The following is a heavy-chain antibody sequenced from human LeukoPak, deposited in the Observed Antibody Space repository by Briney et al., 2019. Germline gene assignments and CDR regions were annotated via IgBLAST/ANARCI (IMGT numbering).Heavy chain of an antibody. CDR2: VYPGDSDT. V-gene: IGHV5-51*01. J-gene: IGHJ6*02. D-gene: IGHD5-12*01. CDR3: ARHRIVANRYYYYGMDV. CDR1: GYSFTSYW. Sequence: GESLKISCKGSGYSFTSYWIGWVRQMPGKGLEWMGIVYPGDSDTRYSPSFQGQVTISADKSISTAYLQWSSLKASDTAMYYCARHRIVANRYYYYGMDVWGQGTTVTVSS.